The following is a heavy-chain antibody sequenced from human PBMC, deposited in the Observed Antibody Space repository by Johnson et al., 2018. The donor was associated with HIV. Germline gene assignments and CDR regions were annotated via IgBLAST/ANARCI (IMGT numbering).Heavy chain of an antibody. V-gene: IGHV3-53*01. D-gene: IGHD5-12*01. CDR3: ARLSPAHAFDI. Sequence: VQLVESGGGLIQPGGSLRLSCAASGFTVSRNYMNWVRQAPGEGLEWVSIIYSGSRDYADSVKGRFTISRDNAKNSLYLQMNSLRGDDTALFYCARLSPAHAFDIWGQGTMVTVSS. CDR2: IYSGSR. J-gene: IGHJ3*02. CDR1: GFTVSRNY.